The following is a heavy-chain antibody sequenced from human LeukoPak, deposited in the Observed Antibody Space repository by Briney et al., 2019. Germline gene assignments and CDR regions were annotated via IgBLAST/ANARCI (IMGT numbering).Heavy chain of an antibody. D-gene: IGHD3-10*01. CDR1: GGTFISYA. Sequence: SVKVSCKASGGTFISYAFSWVRQAPGRGLEWMGRIIPIFGIANYAQKFQGRVTITADKSTSTAYMELSSLRSEDTAVYYCARDRALVRDLWSPSAFDYWGQGTQVTVSS. J-gene: IGHJ4*02. CDR3: ARDRALVRDLWSPSAFDY. CDR2: IIPIFGIA. V-gene: IGHV1-69*04.